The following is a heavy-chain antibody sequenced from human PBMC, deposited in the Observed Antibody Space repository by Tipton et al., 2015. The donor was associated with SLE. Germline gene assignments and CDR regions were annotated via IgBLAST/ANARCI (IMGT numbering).Heavy chain of an antibody. CDR3: VRQSPGGCPGYQYDMDV. V-gene: IGHV4-31*03. Sequence: TLSLTCTVSGESIGSGGSYWSWIRQHPGKGLEWIGYIYYTGTTSYNPSLKSRHTISVDSSKNQFSLRLRSVTAADTAVYYCVRQSPGGCPGYQYDMDVWGQVTAVIVSS. CDR2: IYYTGTT. CDR1: GESIGSGGSY. D-gene: IGHD1-14*01. J-gene: IGHJ6*02.